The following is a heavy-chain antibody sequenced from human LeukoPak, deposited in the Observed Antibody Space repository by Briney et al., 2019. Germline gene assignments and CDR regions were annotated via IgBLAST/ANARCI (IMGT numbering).Heavy chain of an antibody. CDR1: GFIFSSHS. Sequence: GGSLRLSCAASGFIFSSHSMHWVRQAPGKGLEWVAVISYDGINKYYADSVKGRFTISRDNSKNTLYLQMNSLRAEDTAVYYCARGLGTYYDILTGYYAGFDYWGQGTLVTVSS. V-gene: IGHV3-30-3*01. J-gene: IGHJ4*02. D-gene: IGHD3-9*01. CDR2: ISYDGINK. CDR3: ARGLGTYYDILTGYYAGFDY.